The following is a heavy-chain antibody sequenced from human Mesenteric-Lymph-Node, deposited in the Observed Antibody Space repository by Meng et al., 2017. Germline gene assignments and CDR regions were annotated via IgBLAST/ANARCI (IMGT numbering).Heavy chain of an antibody. J-gene: IGHJ4*02. D-gene: IGHD3-22*01. CDR1: GYTFTSYG. CDR3: ARDPLHYYDSSGYYAL. CDR2: ISAYNGNT. V-gene: IGHV1-18*01. Sequence: ASVKVSCKASGYTFTSYGISWVRQAPGQGLEWMGWISAYNGNTNYAQKLQGRVTMTTDTSTSTAYMGLRSLRSDDTAVYYCARDPLHYYDSSGYYALWGQGTLVTVSS.